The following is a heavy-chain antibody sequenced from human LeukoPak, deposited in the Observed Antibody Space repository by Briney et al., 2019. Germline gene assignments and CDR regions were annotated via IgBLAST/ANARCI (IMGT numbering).Heavy chain of an antibody. Sequence: SVKVSCKASGGTFSSYAISWVRQAPGQGLEWMGGIIPIFGTANYAQKFQGRVTITADESTSTAYMELSSLRSEDTAVYYCARVDGYGYGYAYYFDYWGQGTLVTVSS. CDR3: ARVDGYGYGYAYYFDY. J-gene: IGHJ4*02. CDR2: IIPIFGTA. V-gene: IGHV1-69*13. CDR1: GGTFSSYA. D-gene: IGHD5-18*01.